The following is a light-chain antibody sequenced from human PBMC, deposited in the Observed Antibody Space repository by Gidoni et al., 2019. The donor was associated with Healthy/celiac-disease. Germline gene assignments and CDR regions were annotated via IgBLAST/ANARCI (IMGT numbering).Light chain of an antibody. CDR2: AAS. Sequence: AIRMTQSPSSFSASTGDRGTITCLASQGISSYLAWYQQKPGKAPKLLIYAASTLQSGVPSRFSGSGSGTDFTLTISCLQSEDFATYYCQQYYSYPYTFGQGTKLEIK. CDR3: QQYYSYPYT. J-gene: IGKJ2*01. V-gene: IGKV1-8*01. CDR1: QGISSY.